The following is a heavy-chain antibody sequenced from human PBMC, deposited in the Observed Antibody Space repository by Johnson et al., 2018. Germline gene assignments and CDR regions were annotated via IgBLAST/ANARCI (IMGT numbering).Heavy chain of an antibody. J-gene: IGHJ6*03. CDR2: INHSGGT. Sequence: QVQLQQWGAGLLKPSETLSLTCAVYGGSFSGYYWNWVRQPPGKGLEWIGEINHSGGTNYDPSLKSRVTIAVDRSENQFSLKLSSVTAADTAVYYCARSGGLYYYMDVWAKGTTVTVSS. CDR1: GGSFSGYY. CDR3: ARSGGLYYYMDV. D-gene: IGHD3-16*01. V-gene: IGHV4-34*01.